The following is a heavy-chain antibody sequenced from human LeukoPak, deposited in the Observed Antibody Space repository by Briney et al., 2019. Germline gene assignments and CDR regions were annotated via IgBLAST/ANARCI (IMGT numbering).Heavy chain of an antibody. D-gene: IGHD3-16*01. CDR1: GSTFLTYA. CDR2: ISGGSGST. CDR3: AKGFSTYVYNWFDP. J-gene: IGHJ5*02. Sequence: PGGSLRLSCAASGSTFLTYAMNWVRQAPGEGLEWVAGISGGSGSTYYADSVKGRFTVSRDNSKSTLYLQMNSLRAADTAVYYCAKGFSTYVYNWFDPWGQGTLVTVSS. V-gene: IGHV3-23*01.